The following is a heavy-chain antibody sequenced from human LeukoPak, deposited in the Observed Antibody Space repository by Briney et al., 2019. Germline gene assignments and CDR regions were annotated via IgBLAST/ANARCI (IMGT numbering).Heavy chain of an antibody. V-gene: IGHV3-21*01. J-gene: IGHJ6*03. D-gene: IGHD6-6*01. CDR2: ISSSSSYI. Sequence: GGSLRLSCAASGFTFSSYSMNWVRQAPGKGLEWVSSISSSSSYIYYADSVKGRFTISRDNAKNSLYLQMNSLRAEDTAVYYCARDEYSSSIWGVNYYYYYMDVWGKGTTVTVSS. CDR1: GFTFSSYS. CDR3: ARDEYSSSIWGVNYYYYYMDV.